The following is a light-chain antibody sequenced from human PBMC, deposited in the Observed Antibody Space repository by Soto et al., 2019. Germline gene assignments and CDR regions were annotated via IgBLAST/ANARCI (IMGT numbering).Light chain of an antibody. CDR1: QSVSTN. CDR2: DAS. CDR3: QQYNKWPPWT. Sequence: EIVMTQSPATLSVSPGERATLSCRASQSVSTNLAWYQQKPGQAPRLLMYDASARATGIPVRFSGSGSGTEFTLTISSLQSEDFEIYYCQQYNKWPPWTFGQGTRVEIK. V-gene: IGKV3-15*01. J-gene: IGKJ1*01.